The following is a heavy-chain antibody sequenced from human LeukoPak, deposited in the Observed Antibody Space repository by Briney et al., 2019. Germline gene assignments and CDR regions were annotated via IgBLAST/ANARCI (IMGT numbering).Heavy chain of an antibody. CDR3: ARTDYYGSGSYYNPYYFDY. J-gene: IGHJ4*02. CDR2: ISAYNGNT. Sequence: GASVKVSCKASGYTFTSYGISWGRQAPGQGLEWMGWISAYNGNTNYAQKLQGRVTMTTDTSTSTAYMELRSLRSDDTAVYYCARTDYYGSGSYYNPYYFDYWGQGTLVTVSS. V-gene: IGHV1-18*01. CDR1: GYTFTSYG. D-gene: IGHD3-10*01.